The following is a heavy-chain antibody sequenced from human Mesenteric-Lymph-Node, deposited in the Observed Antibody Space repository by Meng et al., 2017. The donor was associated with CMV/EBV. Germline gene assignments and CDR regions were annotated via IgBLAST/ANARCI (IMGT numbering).Heavy chain of an antibody. Sequence: YTISWVRQDPGQGLEWMGRIIPILGIANYAQKFQGRVTVTADKSTSTAYMELSSLRSEDTAVYYCARESEARYCSSTSCYSPALFDYWGQGTLVTVSS. V-gene: IGHV1-69*04. CDR3: ARESEARYCSSTSCYSPALFDY. CDR2: IIPILGIA. CDR1: YT. J-gene: IGHJ4*02. D-gene: IGHD2-2*01.